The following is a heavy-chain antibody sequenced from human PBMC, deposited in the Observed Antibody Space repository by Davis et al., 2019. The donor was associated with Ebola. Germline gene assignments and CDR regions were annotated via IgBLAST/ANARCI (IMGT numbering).Heavy chain of an antibody. CDR1: GYIFSNYD. Sequence: AASVKVSCKASGYIFSNYDINWVRQASGQGLEWTGWVNPYSGHTAYVEKFKGRVTMTWDPSISTAYMELSSLTIDDTGVYDCARGYSPKCRGGDCVNDFWGKGTLVTGST. J-gene: IGHJ4*02. CDR3: ARGYSPKCRGGDCVNDF. CDR2: VNPYSGHT. D-gene: IGHD2-21*02. V-gene: IGHV1-8*01.